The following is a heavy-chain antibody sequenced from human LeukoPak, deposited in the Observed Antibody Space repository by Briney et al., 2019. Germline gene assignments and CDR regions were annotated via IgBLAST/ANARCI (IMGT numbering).Heavy chain of an antibody. CDR2: TYYRSKWYN. V-gene: IGHV6-1*01. CDR3: ARMVSLSSTSLDP. D-gene: IGHD2-2*01. Sequence: SPTLSLTCAISGDSVSSNSAAWNWLRQSPSRGLEWLGRTYYRSKWYNDYAGSVKSRITINPDTSKNQFSLQLNSVTPEDTAVYYCARMVSLSSTSLDPWGQGTLVTVSP. J-gene: IGHJ5*02. CDR1: GDSVSSNSAA.